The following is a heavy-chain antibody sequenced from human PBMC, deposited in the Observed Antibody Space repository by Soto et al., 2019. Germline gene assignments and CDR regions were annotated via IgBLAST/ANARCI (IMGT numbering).Heavy chain of an antibody. CDR2: ISWNSGSI. D-gene: IGHD6-19*01. CDR3: AKDKGSGWRHYYYMDV. V-gene: IGHV3-9*01. Sequence: PVGSLRLSCAASGFTFDDYAMHWVRQAPGKGLEWVSGISWNSGSIGYADSVKGRFTISRDNAKNSLYLQMNSLRAEDTALYYCAKDKGSGWRHYYYMDVWGKGTTVTVS. CDR1: GFTFDDYA. J-gene: IGHJ6*03.